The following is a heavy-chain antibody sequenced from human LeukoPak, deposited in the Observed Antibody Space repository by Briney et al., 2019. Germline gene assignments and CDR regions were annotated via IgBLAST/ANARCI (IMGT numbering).Heavy chain of an antibody. D-gene: IGHD2-2*01. Sequence: ASVKVSCKASGYTFTSYGISWVRQAPGQGLEWMGWISAYNGNTNYAQKLQGRVTMTTDTSTSTAYMELRSPRSDDTAVYYCARVSSGYCSSTSCSTFDYWGQGTLVTVSS. CDR3: ARVSSGYCSSTSCSTFDY. CDR2: ISAYNGNT. J-gene: IGHJ4*02. CDR1: GYTFTSYG. V-gene: IGHV1-18*01.